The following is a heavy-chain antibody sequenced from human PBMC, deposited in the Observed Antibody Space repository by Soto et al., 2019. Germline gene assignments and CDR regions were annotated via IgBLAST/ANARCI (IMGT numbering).Heavy chain of an antibody. D-gene: IGHD3-10*01. CDR3: ANGRATYGLLTHDY. J-gene: IGHJ4*02. Sequence: GGSLRLSGAASGFSFRNYAMSWVRQAPGKGLEWISPLAGSSSNIYYADSVKGRFAISRDNSRNTLYLQMNSLTAADTAVYYCANGRATYGLLTHDYWGQGTLVTVSS. CDR1: GFSFRNYA. CDR2: LAGSSSNI. V-gene: IGHV3-23*01.